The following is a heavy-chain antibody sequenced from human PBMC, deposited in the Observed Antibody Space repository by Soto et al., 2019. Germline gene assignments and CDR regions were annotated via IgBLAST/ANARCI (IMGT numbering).Heavy chain of an antibody. V-gene: IGHV3-72*01. D-gene: IGHD1-7*01. CDR2: SRDKGNSYST. Sequence: EVHLVESGGGLVQPGGSLRLSCAGSGFTFSDYYIDWVRQAPGKGLEWVGRSRDKGNSYSTDYAASVKGRFTVSRDASKNSLYLQMNSLKAQDTALYYCARSIPGTTSFDYRGQGTLVTVSS. CDR1: GFTFSDYY. CDR3: ARSIPGTTSFDY. J-gene: IGHJ4*02.